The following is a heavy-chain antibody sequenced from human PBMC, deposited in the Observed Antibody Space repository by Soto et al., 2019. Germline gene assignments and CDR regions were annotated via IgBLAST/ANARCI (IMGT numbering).Heavy chain of an antibody. J-gene: IGHJ4*02. CDR2: IIPIFGTA. Sequence: QVQLVQSGAEVKKPGSSVKVSCKASGGTFSSYAISWVRQAPGQGLEWMGGIIPIFGTANYAQKFQGRVTITADESTSTAYMELSSLRSEDTAVYYCARGTYFSGYYYDSSAHGGYYFDYWGQGTLVTVSS. CDR1: GGTFSSYA. D-gene: IGHD3-22*01. CDR3: ARGTYFSGYYYDSSAHGGYYFDY. V-gene: IGHV1-69*01.